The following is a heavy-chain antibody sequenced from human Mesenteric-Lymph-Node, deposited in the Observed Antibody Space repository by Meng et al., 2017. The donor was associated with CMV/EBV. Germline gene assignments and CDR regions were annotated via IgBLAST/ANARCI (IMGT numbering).Heavy chain of an antibody. CDR3: ARGGTAKYFQH. J-gene: IGHJ1*01. CDR1: GASISRGSYS. V-gene: IGHV4-39*07. Sequence: CTVSGASISRGSYSRGWIRQPPGKGLERIGTIYYSGNTYYSPSLTSRVIVSVDTSKNQFSLKLSSVTAADTAVYYCARGGTAKYFQHWGQGTLVTVSS. CDR2: IYYSGNT. D-gene: IGHD1/OR15-1a*01.